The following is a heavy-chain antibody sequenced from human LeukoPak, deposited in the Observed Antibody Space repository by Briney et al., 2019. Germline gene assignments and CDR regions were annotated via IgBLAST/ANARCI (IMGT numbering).Heavy chain of an antibody. CDR1: GGSISSYY. V-gene: IGHV4-59*01. D-gene: IGHD3-10*01. CDR3: ARHYDSGTYPLDY. J-gene: IGHJ4*02. CDR2: IYYSGST. Sequence: SETLSLTCTVSGGSISSYYWSWIRQPPGKGLEWIGYIYYSGSTNYHPSLKSRVTMSVDSSKDQFSLKVSSVTAADTAVYYCARHYDSGTYPLDYWGQGTLVPVSS.